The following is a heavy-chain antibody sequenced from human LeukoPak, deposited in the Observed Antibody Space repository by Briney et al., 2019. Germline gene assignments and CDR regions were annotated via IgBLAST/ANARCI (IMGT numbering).Heavy chain of an antibody. V-gene: IGHV4-39*07. CDR1: GGSISSSSYY. D-gene: IGHD6-6*01. J-gene: IGHJ4*02. CDR2: IYYSGST. CDR3: ARERRMVSSSSLDY. Sequence: SETLSLTCTVSGGSISSSSYYWGWIRQPPGKGLEWIGSIYYSGSTYYNPSLKSRVTISVDTSKNQFSLKLSSVIAADTAVYYCARERRMVSSSSLDYWGQGTLVTVSS.